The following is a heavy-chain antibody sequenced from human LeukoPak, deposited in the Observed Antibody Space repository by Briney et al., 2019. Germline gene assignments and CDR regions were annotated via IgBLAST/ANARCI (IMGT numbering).Heavy chain of an antibody. CDR1: GGSISSVDYY. V-gene: IGHV4-30-4*08. D-gene: IGHD3-10*01. CDR2: IYYSGST. Sequence: SQTLSLTCTVSGGSISSVDYYWSWIRQPPGKGLEWIGYIYYSGSTYYNPSLKSRVIISLDTSKNQFSLKLSSVTAADTAVYYCARVRGYYGDNFDYWGQGTLATVSA. CDR3: ARVRGYYGDNFDY. J-gene: IGHJ4*02.